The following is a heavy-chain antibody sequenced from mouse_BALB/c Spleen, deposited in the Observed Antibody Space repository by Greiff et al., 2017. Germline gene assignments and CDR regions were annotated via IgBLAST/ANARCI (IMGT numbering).Heavy chain of an antibody. V-gene: IGHV5-17*02. J-gene: IGHJ4*01. CDR3: ASYRYAMDY. Sequence: EVKLVESGGGLVQPGGSRKLSCAASGFTFSSFGMHWVRQAPEKGLEWVAYISSGSSTIYYADTVKGRFTISRDNPKNTLFLQMTSLRSEDTAMYYCASYRYAMDYWGQGTSVTVSS. CDR1: GFTFSSFG. D-gene: IGHD2-14*01. CDR2: ISSGSSTI.